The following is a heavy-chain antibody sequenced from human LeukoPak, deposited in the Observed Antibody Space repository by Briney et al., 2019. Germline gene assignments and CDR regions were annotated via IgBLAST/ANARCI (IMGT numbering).Heavy chain of an antibody. CDR3: ARDYKYAFDN. V-gene: IGHV3-48*01. Sequence: GGFLRRSRGASGFTCGDDSMTWVREAPGKGLEWISYIGIDRGNTNYADSVKGRFTISGDKAKNSLYLQMNSLRVEDTAVYYCARDYKYAFDNWGQGTLVTVSS. CDR1: GFTCGDDS. CDR2: IGIDRGNT. J-gene: IGHJ4*02. D-gene: IGHD5-24*01.